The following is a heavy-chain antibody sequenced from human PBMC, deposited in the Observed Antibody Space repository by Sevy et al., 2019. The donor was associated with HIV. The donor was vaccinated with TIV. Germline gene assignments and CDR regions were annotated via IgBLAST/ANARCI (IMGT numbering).Heavy chain of an antibody. CDR1: GFTFSSYW. CDR2: IKQDGRVK. D-gene: IGHD3-22*01. CDR3: ARGTYYYDSGGYYHDAFDL. Sequence: GGSLRLSCVASSGFTFSSYWMSWVRQAPGKGLEWVANIKQDGRVKYYVDSVRGRFAISRDNAKNSLYRQMNTLRADDTALYYCARGTYYYDSGGYYHDAFDLWGQGTMVTVSS. J-gene: IGHJ3*01. V-gene: IGHV3-7*03.